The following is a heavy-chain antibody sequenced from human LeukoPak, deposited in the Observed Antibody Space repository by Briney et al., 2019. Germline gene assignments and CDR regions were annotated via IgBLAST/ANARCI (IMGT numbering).Heavy chain of an antibody. CDR3: VREIIIRDSTGYPMDV. CDR2: ISSGSINM. J-gene: IGHJ6*04. Sequence: GGSLRPSCAASGFTFSSYAMSWVRQAPGKGLEWVSYISSGSINMYYADSVKGRFTISRDNAKNSMYLQMSSLRAEDTAVYYCVREIIIRDSTGYPMDVWGKGTTVTVSS. D-gene: IGHD3-22*01. CDR1: GFTFSSYA. V-gene: IGHV3-21*01.